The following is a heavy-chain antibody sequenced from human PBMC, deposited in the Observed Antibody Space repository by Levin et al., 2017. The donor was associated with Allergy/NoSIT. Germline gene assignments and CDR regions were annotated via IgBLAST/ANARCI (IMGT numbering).Heavy chain of an antibody. CDR1: GFTFSSYA. V-gene: IGHV3-23*01. J-gene: IGHJ6*03. CDR2: ISGSGGST. CDR3: AKDAELEWLSSGGYYYYMDV. D-gene: IGHD3-3*01. Sequence: GESLKISCAASGFTFSSYAMSWVRQAPGKGLEWVSAISGSGGSTYYADSVKGRFTISRDNSKNTLYLQMNSLRAEDTAVYYCAKDAELEWLSSGGYYYYMDVWGKGTTVTVSS.